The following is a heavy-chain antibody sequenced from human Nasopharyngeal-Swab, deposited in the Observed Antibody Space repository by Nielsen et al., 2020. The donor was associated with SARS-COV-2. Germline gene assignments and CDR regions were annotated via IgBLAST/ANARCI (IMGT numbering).Heavy chain of an antibody. Sequence: ESLKISCTVSGGSISSSSYYWGWIRQPPGKGLEWIGSIYYSGSTYYNPSLKSRVTISVDTSKNQFSLKLSSVTAADTAVYYCAREIVVVPAARRTYFDYWGQGTLVTVSS. CDR3: AREIVVVPAARRTYFDY. V-gene: IGHV4-39*01. D-gene: IGHD2-2*01. J-gene: IGHJ4*02. CDR1: GGSISSSSYY. CDR2: IYYSGST.